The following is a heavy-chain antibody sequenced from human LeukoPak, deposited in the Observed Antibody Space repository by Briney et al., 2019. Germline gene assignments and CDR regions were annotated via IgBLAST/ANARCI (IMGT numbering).Heavy chain of an antibody. J-gene: IGHJ4*02. Sequence: TSETLSLTCTVSGGSINSSSYYWGWIRQPPGKGLEWVSSISSSSSYIYYADSVKGRFTISRDNAKNSLYLQMNSLRAEDTAVYYCARALFGYDSSGYYLYYFDYWGQGTLVTVSS. CDR1: GGSINSSS. V-gene: IGHV3-21*01. CDR3: ARALFGYDSSGYYLYYFDY. D-gene: IGHD3-22*01. CDR2: ISSSSSYI.